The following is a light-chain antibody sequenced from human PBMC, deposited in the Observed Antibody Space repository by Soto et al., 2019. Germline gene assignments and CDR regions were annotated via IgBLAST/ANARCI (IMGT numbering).Light chain of an antibody. CDR1: STDIGRYNY. CDR2: DVS. CDR3: SSYTSSSTYV. V-gene: IGLV2-14*03. J-gene: IGLJ1*01. Sequence: ALTQPASVSGSPGQSITISCTGTSTDIGRYNYVSWYQQHPGKAPKLMIYDVSNRPSGVSNRFSGSKSGNTSSLTISGLQAEDEADYYCSSYTSSSTYVFGTGTKVTVL.